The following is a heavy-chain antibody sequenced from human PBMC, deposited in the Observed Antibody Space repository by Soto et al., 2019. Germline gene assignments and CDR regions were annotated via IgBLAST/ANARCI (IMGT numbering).Heavy chain of an antibody. CDR1: GDSLTVYY. J-gene: IGHJ4*02. CDR3: ARGPPHSTGWAL. V-gene: IGHV4-59*01. D-gene: IGHD6-19*01. Sequence: PSETLSLTFTVSGDSLTVYYCTWIRQPPGKGLEWIGYVYYSWSTNYNPALESRLTISVDTATNRISLSLGPVTAADTAIYYCARGPPHSTGWALWGQGTPVTVSP. CDR2: VYYSWST.